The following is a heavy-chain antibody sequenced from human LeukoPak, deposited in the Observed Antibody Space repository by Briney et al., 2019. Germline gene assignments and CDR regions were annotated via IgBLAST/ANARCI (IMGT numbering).Heavy chain of an antibody. CDR1: GFTFSSYS. CDR2: ISSSSSYI. J-gene: IGHJ4*02. Sequence: GGSLRLSCAASGFTFSSYSMNWVRQAPGKGLEWVSSISSSSSYIYYADSVKGRFTISGDNAKNSLYLQMNSLRAEDTAVYYCAKNVGYGSGSYYNGDYFDYWGQGTLVAVSS. D-gene: IGHD3-10*01. V-gene: IGHV3-21*01. CDR3: AKNVGYGSGSYYNGDYFDY.